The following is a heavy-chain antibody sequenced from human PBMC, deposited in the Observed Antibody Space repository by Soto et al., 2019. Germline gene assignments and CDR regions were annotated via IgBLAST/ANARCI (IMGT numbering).Heavy chain of an antibody. CDR1: GFTFSRYS. Sequence: EVQLVESGGGLVKPGGSLRLSCAASGFTFSRYSMNWVRQXXXXXXXXXXXXXXXXXYIYYADSVKGRLPISRDNAKNALYLQMNSRRAEDTAVYYXXRGVIVNXMVRGFITHYYYYGMDVWGQGTTVTVAS. J-gene: IGHJ6*02. D-gene: IGHD3-10*01. CDR2: XXXXXXYI. V-gene: IGHV3-21*01. CDR3: XRGVIVNXMVRGFITHYYYYGMDV.